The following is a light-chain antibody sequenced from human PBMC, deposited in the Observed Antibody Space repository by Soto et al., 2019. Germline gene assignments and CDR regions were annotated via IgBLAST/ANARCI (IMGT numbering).Light chain of an antibody. V-gene: IGLV2-14*01. CDR1: RSDIGDSNF. CDR3: ASFRSGTILV. J-gene: IGLJ1*01. Sequence: QSALTQPASVSGSPGQSVTISCTGPRSDIGDSNFISWYQHSPGKAPRLLIYEVNNRPSGVSKRFSGSKAGNTASLTISGLLDDDEANYFCASFRSGTILVFGSGIKVNVL. CDR2: EVN.